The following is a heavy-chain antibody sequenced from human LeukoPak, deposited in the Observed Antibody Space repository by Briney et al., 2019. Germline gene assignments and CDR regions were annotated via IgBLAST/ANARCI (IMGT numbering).Heavy chain of an antibody. Sequence: PGGAPRLFFSTSGFTLRTYYNRWVRPASGEGVGWGSSISSTGGATHYADSVKGRFSISRDNSENTLYLQMNSLRAEDTAVYFCAKHRAARTAPDAFDIWGQGTTVTVS. V-gene: IGHV3-23*01. CDR2: ISSTGGAT. CDR3: AKHRAARTAPDAFDI. J-gene: IGHJ3*02. CDR1: GFTLRTYY. D-gene: IGHD6-25*01.